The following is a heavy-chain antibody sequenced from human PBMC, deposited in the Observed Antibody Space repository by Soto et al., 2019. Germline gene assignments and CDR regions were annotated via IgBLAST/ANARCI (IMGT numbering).Heavy chain of an antibody. CDR2: IIPIFGTA. Sequence: SVKVSCKASGGTFSSYAISWVRQAPGQGLEWMGGIIPIFGTANYAQKFQGRVTITRDTSASTAYMELSSLRSEDTAVYYCAKSATVPAAIAYWGQGTLVTGSS. CDR1: GGTFSSYA. V-gene: IGHV1-69*05. CDR3: AKSATVPAAIAY. J-gene: IGHJ4*02. D-gene: IGHD2-2*02.